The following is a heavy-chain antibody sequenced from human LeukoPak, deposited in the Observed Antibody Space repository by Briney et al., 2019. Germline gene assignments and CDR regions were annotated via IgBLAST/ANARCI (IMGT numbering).Heavy chain of an antibody. J-gene: IGHJ4*02. D-gene: IGHD2-15*01. V-gene: IGHV1-2*02. Sequence: ASVKVSCKASGYTFTDHDLYWVRQAPGQGLEWMGWINPNSGGTNYAQKFQGRVTMTRDTSISTAYMELSSLRSDDTAVYYCARDRGCSGGSCYFSWGQGTLVTVSS. CDR1: GYTFTDHD. CDR2: INPNSGGT. CDR3: ARDRGCSGGSCYFS.